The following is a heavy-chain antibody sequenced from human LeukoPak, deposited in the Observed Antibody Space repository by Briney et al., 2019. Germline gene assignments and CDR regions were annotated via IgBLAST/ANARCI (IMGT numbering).Heavy chain of an antibody. CDR1: GGSISSGDYY. CDR2: IFHSGST. D-gene: IGHD6-19*01. CDR3: AREPGYSSGSVD. J-gene: IGHJ4*02. V-gene: IGHV4-39*07. Sequence: PSETLSLTCTVSGGSISSGDYYWSWIRQPPGKGLEWIGSIFHSGSTYYNPSLKSRVTVSVDTSKNQFSLKLTSVTAADTAVYYCAREPGYSSGSVDWGQGTLVTVPS.